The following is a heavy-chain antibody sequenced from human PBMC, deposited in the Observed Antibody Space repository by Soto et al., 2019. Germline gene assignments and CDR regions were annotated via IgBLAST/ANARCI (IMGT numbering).Heavy chain of an antibody. D-gene: IGHD3-10*01. V-gene: IGHV4-59*01. CDR1: GGSISSYY. Sequence: SETLSLTCTVSGGSISSYYWSWIRQPPGKGLEWIGYIYYSGSTNYNPSLKSRVTISVDTSKNQFSLKLSSVTAADTAVYYCARAGPYGSGSYYWHDYYYYMDVWGKGTXVTVSS. J-gene: IGHJ6*03. CDR2: IYYSGST. CDR3: ARAGPYGSGSYYWHDYYYYMDV.